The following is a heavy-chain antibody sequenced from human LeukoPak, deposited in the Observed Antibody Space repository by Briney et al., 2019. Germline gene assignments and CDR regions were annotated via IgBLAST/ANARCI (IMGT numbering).Heavy chain of an antibody. J-gene: IGHJ4*02. CDR1: GFTFSNFW. V-gene: IGHV3-74*01. CDR2: IRGDGSMT. CDR3: ARENLAAAADY. Sequence: GGSLRLSCTASGFTFSNFWMGWVRQAPGKGLVWVSRIRGDGSMTNYADSVKGRFTISRDNAKNTLYLQMNSLRLEDTAVYYCARENLAAAADYWGQGTVVTVSS. D-gene: IGHD6-25*01.